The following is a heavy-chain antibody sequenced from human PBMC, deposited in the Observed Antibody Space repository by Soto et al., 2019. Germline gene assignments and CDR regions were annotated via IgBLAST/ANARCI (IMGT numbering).Heavy chain of an antibody. D-gene: IGHD1-26*01. Sequence: SETLSLTCAVSGGSISSGGYSWSWIRQPPGKGLEWIGYIYHSGSTYYNPSLKSRVTISVDKSKNQFSLKLSSVTAADTAVYYCAKVSGSYYYGMDVWGQGTTVTVSS. CDR2: IYHSGST. V-gene: IGHV4-30-2*01. J-gene: IGHJ6*02. CDR3: AKVSGSYYYGMDV. CDR1: GGSISSGGYS.